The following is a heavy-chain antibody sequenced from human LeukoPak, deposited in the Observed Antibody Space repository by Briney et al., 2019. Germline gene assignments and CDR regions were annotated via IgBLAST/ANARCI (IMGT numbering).Heavy chain of an antibody. Sequence: SETLSLTCTVSGGSIIRASSYWGWIRQPPGKGLEWIGSVYYSGSTYYNPSLKSQITISIDTSKNQFSLKLNAVTAADTAVYYCATYAKEDIVVVPAAHYFQHWGQGTLVTVSS. CDR2: VYYSGST. CDR1: GGSIIRASSY. V-gene: IGHV4-39*01. CDR3: ATYAKEDIVVVPAAHYFQH. J-gene: IGHJ1*01. D-gene: IGHD2-2*01.